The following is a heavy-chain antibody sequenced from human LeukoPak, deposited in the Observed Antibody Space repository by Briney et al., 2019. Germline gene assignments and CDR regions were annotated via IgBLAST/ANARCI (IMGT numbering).Heavy chain of an antibody. J-gene: IGHJ4*02. CDR3: AREGGSYRSFDY. Sequence: SETLSLTCTVAGDSISSYYWSWIRQPAGKGLEWIGRMYSSGTTHYSPSLKSRITMSADTSKNQFSLRLSSVTAADTAVYYCAREGGSYRSFDYWGQGTLVTVSS. CDR2: MYSSGTT. V-gene: IGHV4-4*07. D-gene: IGHD1-26*01. CDR1: GDSISSYY.